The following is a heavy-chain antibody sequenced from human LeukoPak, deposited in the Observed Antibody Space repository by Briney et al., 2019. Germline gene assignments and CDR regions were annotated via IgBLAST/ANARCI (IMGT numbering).Heavy chain of an antibody. CDR3: ASPHDSSGSNDAFDI. Sequence: SETLSLTCAVYGGSFSGYYWSWIRQPTGKGLEWIGYIYYSGSTYYNPSLKSRVTISVDTSRNQFSLKLSSVTAADTAVYYCASPHDSSGSNDAFDIWGQGTMVTVSS. V-gene: IGHV4-59*06. D-gene: IGHD3-22*01. CDR2: IYYSGST. CDR1: GGSFSGYY. J-gene: IGHJ3*02.